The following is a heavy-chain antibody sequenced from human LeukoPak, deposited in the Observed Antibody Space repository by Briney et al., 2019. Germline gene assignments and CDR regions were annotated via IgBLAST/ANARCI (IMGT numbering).Heavy chain of an antibody. J-gene: IGHJ6*02. V-gene: IGHV3-15*01. Sequence: GGSLRLSCATSGFTFSDAWMTWVRQGPGKGLEWVGRIKSKFDGETTNYAAPVRGRFTISGDDSKTTVYLQINSLKTEDTAVYYCTTVLVRSNYYYYGMDVWGQGTTVTVSS. D-gene: IGHD2/OR15-2a*01. CDR3: TTVLVRSNYYYYGMDV. CDR2: IKSKFDGETT. CDR1: GFTFSDAW.